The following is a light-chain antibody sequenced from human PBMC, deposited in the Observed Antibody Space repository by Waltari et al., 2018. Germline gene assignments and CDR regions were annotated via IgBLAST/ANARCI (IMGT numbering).Light chain of an antibody. CDR1: QSLSSN. J-gene: IGKJ4*01. CDR2: GAS. Sequence: EIVMTQSPATLSVSPGERATLSCRASQSLSSNLAWYQQKPGQAPRLLIYGASTRATGIPARFSGSGSGTEFTLTISSLQSEDFAVYYCQQYNNWPPLTFGGGTKVEIK. CDR3: QQYNNWPPLT. V-gene: IGKV3-15*01.